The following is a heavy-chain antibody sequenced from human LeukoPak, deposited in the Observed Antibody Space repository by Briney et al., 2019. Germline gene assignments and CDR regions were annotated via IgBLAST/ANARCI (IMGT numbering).Heavy chain of an antibody. J-gene: IGHJ6*02. Sequence: SGGSLRLSCAASGFTVSSNYMSWVRQAPGEGLEWVSVIYSGGSTYYADSVKGRFTISRDNSKNTLYLQMNSLRAEDTAVYYCASRDPSYYYYYGMDVWGQGTTVTVSS. CDR2: IYSGGST. CDR3: ASRDPSYYYYYGMDV. V-gene: IGHV3-66*01. CDR1: GFTVSSNY. D-gene: IGHD5-24*01.